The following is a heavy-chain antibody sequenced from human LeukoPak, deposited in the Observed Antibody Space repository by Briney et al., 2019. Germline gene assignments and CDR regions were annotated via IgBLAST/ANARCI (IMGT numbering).Heavy chain of an antibody. Sequence: PGGSLRLSCAASGFTFSSYSMNWVRQAPGKGLEWVSYISSSSSTIYYADSVKGRFTISRDNAKNSLYLQMNSLRAEDTAVYYCAGFWSGYPRAGAPVWGKGTTVTVSS. J-gene: IGHJ6*04. CDR1: GFTFSSYS. CDR3: AGFWSGYPRAGAPV. D-gene: IGHD3-3*01. V-gene: IGHV3-48*01. CDR2: ISSSSSTI.